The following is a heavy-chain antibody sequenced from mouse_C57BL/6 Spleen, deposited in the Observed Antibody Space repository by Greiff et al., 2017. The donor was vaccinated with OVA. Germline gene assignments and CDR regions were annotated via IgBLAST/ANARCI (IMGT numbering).Heavy chain of an antibody. D-gene: IGHD2-12*01. CDR2: SRNKANDYTT. Sequence: EVQRVESGGGLVQSGRSLRLSCATSGFTFSDFYMEWVRQAPGKGLEWIAASRNKANDYTTEYSASVKGRFIVSRDTSQSILYLQMNALRAEDTAIYYCARDHSPFYAMDYWGQGTSVTVSS. CDR3: ARDHSPFYAMDY. J-gene: IGHJ4*01. CDR1: GFTFSDFY. V-gene: IGHV7-1*01.